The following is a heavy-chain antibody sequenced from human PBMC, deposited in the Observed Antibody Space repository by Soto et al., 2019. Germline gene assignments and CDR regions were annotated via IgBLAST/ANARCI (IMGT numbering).Heavy chain of an antibody. J-gene: IGHJ3*01. CDR1: GFTFSTYI. CDR2: ISSGSTYK. V-gene: IGHV3-21*01. Sequence: GGSLRLSCAASGFTFSTYIMNWVRQAPGKGLEWVSSISSGSTYKYYADSMKGRFTISRDNTKDSLDLQMNSLRAEDTAVYYCARRWGTTVVKLDAFDVWGQGTMITVS. CDR3: ARRWGTTVVKLDAFDV. D-gene: IGHD4-17*01.